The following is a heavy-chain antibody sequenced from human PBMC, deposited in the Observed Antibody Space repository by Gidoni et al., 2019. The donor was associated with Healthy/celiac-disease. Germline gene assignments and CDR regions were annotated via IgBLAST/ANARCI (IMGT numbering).Heavy chain of an antibody. CDR1: GFTFSSSW. J-gene: IGHJ6*03. CDR2: IKQEGSEK. Sequence: EVQLVESGGGLVQPGGSLRLSCAASGFTFSSSWISWVRQAPGKGLEWVANIKQEGSEKYYVDSVKGRFTISRDNAKNSLYLQMNSLRAEDTAVYYCARDVYTAEDYYYYYMDVWGKGTTVTVSS. CDR3: ARDVYTAEDYYYYYMDV. V-gene: IGHV3-7*03. D-gene: IGHD5-18*01.